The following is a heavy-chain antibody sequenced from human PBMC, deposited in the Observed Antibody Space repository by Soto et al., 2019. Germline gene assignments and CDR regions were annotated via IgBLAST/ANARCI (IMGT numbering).Heavy chain of an antibody. D-gene: IGHD3-10*01. CDR1: GGAFSGYH. V-gene: IGHV4-34*01. CDR2: INQSGST. Sequence: PSETLSLTCGVYGGAFSGYHWSWIRQAPGKGLEWIGEINQSGSTNYSPSLKSRVTMSVDTSKKQFSLKLSSVTAADTALYYCARPGYYGSGHGMDVWGQGTTVTVSS. CDR3: ARPGYYGSGHGMDV. J-gene: IGHJ6*02.